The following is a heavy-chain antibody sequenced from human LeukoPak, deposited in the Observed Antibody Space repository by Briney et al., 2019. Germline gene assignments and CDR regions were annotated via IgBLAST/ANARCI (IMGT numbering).Heavy chain of an antibody. CDR1: GYTFTSYG. J-gene: IGHJ5*02. CDR3: ARDQGYYDFWSGYFFRCWFDP. V-gene: IGHV1-18*01. Sequence: ASVTVSCKASGYTFTSYGISWVRQAPGQELEWMGWISAYNGNTNYAQKLQGRVTMTTDTSTSTAYMELRSLRSDDTAVYYCARDQGYYDFWSGYFFRCWFDPWGQGTLVTVSS. CDR2: ISAYNGNT. D-gene: IGHD3-3*01.